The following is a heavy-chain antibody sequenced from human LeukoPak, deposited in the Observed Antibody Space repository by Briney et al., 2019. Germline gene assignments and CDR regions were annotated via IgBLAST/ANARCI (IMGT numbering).Heavy chain of an antibody. D-gene: IGHD2-15*01. Sequence: PGGSLRLSCAASGFTVSSNYMSWVRQAPGKGLEWVSVIYSGGSTYYADSVKGRFTISRDNSKNTLYLQMNSPRAEDTAVYYCARGRISIGFDYWGQGTLVTVSS. CDR2: IYSGGST. CDR3: ARGRISIGFDY. CDR1: GFTVSSNY. J-gene: IGHJ4*02. V-gene: IGHV3-53*01.